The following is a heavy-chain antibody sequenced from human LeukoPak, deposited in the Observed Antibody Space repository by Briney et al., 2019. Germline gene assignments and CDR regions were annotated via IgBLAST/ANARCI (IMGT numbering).Heavy chain of an antibody. J-gene: IGHJ5*02. CDR2: IYPGDSDT. CDR3: ARLSSTLREWLDCSGGSCYSGNWFDP. CDR1: GYSFTSYW. D-gene: IGHD2-15*01. Sequence: GESLQISCQGSGYSFTSYWIGWVRQMPGKGLEWMGIIYPGDSDTRYSPSFQGQVTISADKSISTAYLQWSSLKASDTAMYYCARLSSTLREWLDCSGGSCYSGNWFDPWGQGTLVTVSS. V-gene: IGHV5-51*01.